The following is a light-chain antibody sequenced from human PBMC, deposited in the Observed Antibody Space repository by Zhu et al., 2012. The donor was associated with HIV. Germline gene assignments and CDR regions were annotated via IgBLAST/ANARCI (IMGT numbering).Light chain of an antibody. V-gene: IGKV3-20*01. J-gene: IGKJ3*01. Sequence: EIVLRQSPGTLSLSPGERATLSCRASQSVSGYSAWYQQRPGQAPRLLIYGASTRAPGIPDRFSCSGSGTDFTLTISRLEPEDFAVYYCQQYGSSPSFSFGPWDQSGYQT. CDR1: QSVSGY. CDR3: QQYGSSPSFS. CDR2: GAS.